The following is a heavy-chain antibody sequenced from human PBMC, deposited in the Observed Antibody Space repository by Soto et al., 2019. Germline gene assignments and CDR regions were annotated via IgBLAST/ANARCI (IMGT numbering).Heavy chain of an antibody. J-gene: IGHJ4*02. D-gene: IGHD3-10*01. CDR2: IYPGDSDT. CDR1: GYSFTSYW. Sequence: PGESLKISCKGSGYSFTSYWIGWVRQMPGKGLEWMGIIYPGDSDTRYSPSFQGQVTISADKSISTAYLQWSSLKASDTAMYYCARPGYYYGSGNQYYFDYWGQGTLVTVSS. V-gene: IGHV5-51*01. CDR3: ARPGYYYGSGNQYYFDY.